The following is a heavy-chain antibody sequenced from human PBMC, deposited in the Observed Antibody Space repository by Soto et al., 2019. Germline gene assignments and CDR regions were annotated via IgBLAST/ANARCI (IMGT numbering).Heavy chain of an antibody. Sequence: QVHLVESGGGVVQPGMSLRLSCVASGFIFSDSGMHWVRQAPGKGLEWVAAISYDGSNKYYADSVNDRFTISRDNSKNTVCLQMNRLRDEFRAVLYCATAVRYCLESSCSPDAFDAWGKGTVFSVSS. CDR3: ATAVRYCLESSCSPDAFDA. CDR2: ISYDGSNK. V-gene: IGHV3-30*03. D-gene: IGHD2-15*01. CDR1: GFIFSDSG. J-gene: IGHJ3*01.